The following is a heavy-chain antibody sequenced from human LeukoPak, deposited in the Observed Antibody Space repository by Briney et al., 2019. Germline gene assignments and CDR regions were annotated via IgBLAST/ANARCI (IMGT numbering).Heavy chain of an antibody. CDR1: GFTFSSYE. Sequence: GGSLRLSCAASGFTFSSYEMNWVRQAPGKGLEWISYISSSGGTIYYADSVKGRFTISRDNAKNSLYLQMNSLRAEDTAIYYCARMRPELDYWGQGTLVTVSS. CDR3: ARMRPELDY. D-gene: IGHD6-6*01. V-gene: IGHV3-48*03. CDR2: ISSSGGTI. J-gene: IGHJ4*02.